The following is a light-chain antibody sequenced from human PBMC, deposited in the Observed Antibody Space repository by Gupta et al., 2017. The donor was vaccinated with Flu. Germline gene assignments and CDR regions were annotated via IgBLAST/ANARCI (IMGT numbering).Light chain of an antibody. J-gene: IGKJ4*01. Sequence: DIQMTQSPSSLSASVRDRVAITCRASQSISIYLNWYQQKPGKAPKLLIYAASNLQSGVPSRFSGSGSGTDLTVTISRLQPEDIATYYCQQGDTCRHTFGEGTKVDIK. V-gene: IGKV1-39*01. CDR2: AAS. CDR3: QQGDTCRHT. CDR1: QSISIY.